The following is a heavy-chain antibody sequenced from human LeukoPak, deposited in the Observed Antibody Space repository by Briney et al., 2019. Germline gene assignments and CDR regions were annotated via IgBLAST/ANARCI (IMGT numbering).Heavy chain of an antibody. V-gene: IGHV3-9*01. D-gene: IGHD3-22*01. J-gene: IGHJ4*02. CDR1: GFTFDDYA. CDR2: ISWNSGSI. Sequence: PGGSLRLSCAASGFTFDDYAMHWVRQAPGKGLEWVSGISWNSGSIGYADPVKGRFTISRDNSKNTLYLQMNSLRAEDTAVYYCARGLYSSGYSTCHDYWGQGTLVTVSS. CDR3: ARGLYSSGYSTCHDY.